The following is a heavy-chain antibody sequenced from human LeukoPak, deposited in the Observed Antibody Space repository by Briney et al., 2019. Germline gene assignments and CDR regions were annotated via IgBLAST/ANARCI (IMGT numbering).Heavy chain of an antibody. J-gene: IGHJ6*03. CDR3: AKGATPGAYYMDV. Sequence: QPGGSLRLSCPASGFTFDDYAMHWVRQAPGKGLEWVSGISWNSGSIGYADSVKGRFTISRDNAKNSLYLQMNSLRAEDTALYYCAKGATPGAYYMDVWGKGTTVTVSS. CDR1: GFTFDDYA. D-gene: IGHD1-26*01. CDR2: ISWNSGSI. V-gene: IGHV3-9*01.